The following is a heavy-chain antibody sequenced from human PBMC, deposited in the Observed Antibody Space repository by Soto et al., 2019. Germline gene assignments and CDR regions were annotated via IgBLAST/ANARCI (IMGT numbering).Heavy chain of an antibody. CDR3: ARGDIVLMVYAWDY. CDR2: IKQDGSEK. Sequence: GGSLRLSCAASGFTFSSYWMSWVRQAPGKGLEWVANIKQDGSEKYYVDSVKGRFTISRDNAKNSLYLQMNSLRAEDTAVYYCARGDIVLMVYAWDYWGQVTLVTVSS. J-gene: IGHJ4*02. CDR1: GFTFSSYW. D-gene: IGHD2-8*01. V-gene: IGHV3-7*01.